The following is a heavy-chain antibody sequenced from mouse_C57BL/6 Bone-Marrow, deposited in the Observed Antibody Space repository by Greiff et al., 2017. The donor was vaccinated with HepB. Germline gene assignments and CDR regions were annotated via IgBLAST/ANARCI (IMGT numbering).Heavy chain of an antibody. CDR1: GFSLTSYG. Sequence: VHLVESGPGLVQPSQSLSITCTVSGFSLTSYGVHWVRQSPGKGLEWLGVIWSGGSTDYNAAFISRLSISKDNSKSQVFFKMNSLQADDTAIYYCASPYGSPYAMDYWGQGTSVTVSS. CDR2: IWSGGST. CDR3: ASPYGSPYAMDY. D-gene: IGHD1-1*01. V-gene: IGHV2-2*01. J-gene: IGHJ4*01.